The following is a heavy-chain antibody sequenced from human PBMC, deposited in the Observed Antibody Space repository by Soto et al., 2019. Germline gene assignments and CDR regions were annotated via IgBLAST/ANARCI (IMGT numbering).Heavy chain of an antibody. J-gene: IGHJ4*02. CDR1: GYTFAAFF. V-gene: IGHV1-2*02. D-gene: IGHD4-17*01. CDR2: INPTSGAT. Sequence: QVQLVQSGAEVKKPGASVKVSCKTSGYTFAAFFIHWIRQAPGQGLEWMGWINPTSGATVSAQKFQDGVTMTRDTSISTAYMELRGLKSDDTAVYYCTRDPDYGDYWGYFFDYWGQGTPVSVSS. CDR3: TRDPDYGDYWGYFFDY.